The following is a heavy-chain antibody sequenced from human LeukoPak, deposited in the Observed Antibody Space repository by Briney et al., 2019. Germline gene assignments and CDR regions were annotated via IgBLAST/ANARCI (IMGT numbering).Heavy chain of an antibody. Sequence: SGTLSLTCDVSGVSISRTNWWSWVRQSPGQGLEWIGEISLSGHTNYNPSLQSRLTMSLDESKNQVSLDLASVTDADTAVYYCSRESGAFSPFGYWGQGTLVTVHS. CDR2: ISLSGHT. D-gene: IGHD1-26*01. V-gene: IGHV4-4*02. CDR1: GVSISRTNW. CDR3: SRESGAFSPFGY. J-gene: IGHJ4*02.